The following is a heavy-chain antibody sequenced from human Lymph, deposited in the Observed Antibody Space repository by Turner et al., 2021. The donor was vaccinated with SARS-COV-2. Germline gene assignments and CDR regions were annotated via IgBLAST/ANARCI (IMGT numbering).Heavy chain of an antibody. CDR1: GFTVSSNY. CDR3: ARDLQLYGMDV. V-gene: IGHV3-53*02. J-gene: IGHJ6*02. CDR2: IYSGGST. Sequence: EVQLVGTGGGLIQPGGSLHLSCAASGFTVSSNYMTWVRQAAGKGLEWVSLIYSGGSTYYADSVKGRFTISRDNSKNTLYLQMNSLRAEDTAIYYCARDLQLYGMDVWGQGTTVTVSS. D-gene: IGHD1-1*01.